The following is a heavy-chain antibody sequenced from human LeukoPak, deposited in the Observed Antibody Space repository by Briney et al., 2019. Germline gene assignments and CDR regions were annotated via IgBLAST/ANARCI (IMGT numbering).Heavy chain of an antibody. CDR3: ARQKGNFDH. J-gene: IGHJ4*02. V-gene: IGHV4-39*01. CDR2: IYYSGTT. D-gene: IGHD3-10*01. CDR1: GGSISSYY. Sequence: SETLSLTCTVSGGSISSYYWGWIRQPPGKGLEWIGSIYYSGTTYYNPSLKSRVTISVDTSKNQFSLKLSSVTAADTAIYYCARQKGNFDHWGQGTLVTVSS.